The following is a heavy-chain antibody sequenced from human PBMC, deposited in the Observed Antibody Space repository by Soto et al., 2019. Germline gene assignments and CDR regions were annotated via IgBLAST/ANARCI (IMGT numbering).Heavy chain of an antibody. V-gene: IGHV4-61*03. CDR2: IYSSGNI. Sequence: QVQLREAGPGLVKSSETLSLTCTVSGGSVNTGGHFWSWIRQPPGKGLEWIGFIYSSGNINNDPSLRNRLTMSVDTSKNTFSLVLRSVTAADTAVYYCARGQGGLHYYFDYWGQGIPVTVSS. CDR3: ARGQGGLHYYFDY. J-gene: IGHJ4*02. CDR1: GGSVNTGGHF. D-gene: IGHD3-16*01.